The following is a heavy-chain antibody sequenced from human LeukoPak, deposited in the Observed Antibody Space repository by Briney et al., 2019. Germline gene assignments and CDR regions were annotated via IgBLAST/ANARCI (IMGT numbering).Heavy chain of an antibody. D-gene: IGHD4-11*01. CDR3: TRGDYSNYDY. Sequence: KPGRSLRLSCTASGFTFGGYAMSWFRQAPGKGLEWVGFIRNRPNGGTTEYAASVKGRFTISRDDSKSIAYLQMNSLKIEDTAVYYCTRGDYSNYDYWGQGTLVTVSS. V-gene: IGHV3-49*05. CDR2: IRNRPNGGTT. CDR1: GFTFGGYA. J-gene: IGHJ4*02.